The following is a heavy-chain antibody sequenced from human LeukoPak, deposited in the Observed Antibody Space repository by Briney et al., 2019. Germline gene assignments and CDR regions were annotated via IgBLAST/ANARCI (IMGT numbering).Heavy chain of an antibody. Sequence: PGRSLRLSCTAYGFTFDDFAIHWVRQFPGKGLEWVSGIGWNGLIVGYADSVKGRFTISRDNAENSLYLQMNSLRAEDTAVYYCARDSIQLWPNAIDFWGQGTLVTVSS. J-gene: IGHJ4*02. CDR1: GFTFDDFA. CDR2: IGWNGLIV. CDR3: ARDSIQLWPNAIDF. D-gene: IGHD1-1*01. V-gene: IGHV3-9*01.